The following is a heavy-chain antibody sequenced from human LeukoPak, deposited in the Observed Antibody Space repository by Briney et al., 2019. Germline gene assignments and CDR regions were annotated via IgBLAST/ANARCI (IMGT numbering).Heavy chain of an antibody. V-gene: IGHV4-4*02. Sequence: SGTLSLTCAVSGGSISSSNWWSWVRQPPGKGLEWIGEIYHSGSTYYSPSLSSRVTISLDTSKNQFSLRLSSVTAADTAVYYCARDGTSSDEDNWFDPWGQGALVTVSS. CDR1: GGSISSSNW. J-gene: IGHJ5*02. D-gene: IGHD4-23*01. CDR3: ARDGTSSDEDNWFDP. CDR2: IYHSGST.